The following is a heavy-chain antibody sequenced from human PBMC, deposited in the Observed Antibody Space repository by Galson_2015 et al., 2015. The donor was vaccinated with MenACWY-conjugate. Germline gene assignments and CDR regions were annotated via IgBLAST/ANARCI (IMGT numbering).Heavy chain of an antibody. CDR3: AKGMASSWYRTGLDY. V-gene: IGHV3-23*01. Sequence: SLRLSCAASGFTFISHAMSWVRRAPGKGLEWVSGLSGSGDDTYYPGSVKGRFTISRDNFKNTLYLQMKSLRVEDTAVYFCAKGMASSWYRTGLDYRGQGTLVTVSS. J-gene: IGHJ4*02. CDR1: GFTFISHA. D-gene: IGHD6-13*01. CDR2: LSGSGDDT.